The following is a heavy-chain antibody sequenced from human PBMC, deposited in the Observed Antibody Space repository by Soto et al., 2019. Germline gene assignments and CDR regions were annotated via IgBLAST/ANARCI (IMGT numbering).Heavy chain of an antibody. CDR2: MYYSGST. Sequence: PXXTLSLPFTVSVESISIYYWRWILQPPGKGLEWIGYMYYSGSTNYNPSLKSRVTISVDTSKNQFSLKLSSVTAADTAVYYCARDESHGSGSSGMDVWGQGTTVTVSS. V-gene: IGHV4-59*01. CDR3: ARDESHGSGSSGMDV. J-gene: IGHJ6*02. D-gene: IGHD3-10*01. CDR1: VESISIYY.